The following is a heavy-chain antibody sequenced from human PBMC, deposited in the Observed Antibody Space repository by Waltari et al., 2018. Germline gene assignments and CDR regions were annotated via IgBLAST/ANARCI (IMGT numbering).Heavy chain of an antibody. CDR2: IRSKAYGGTT. CDR1: GFSFGVFA. Sequence: EVQLVESGGGLVQPGRSLRLSCIGSGFSFGVFAMCLVRQAPGKGREWLGFIRSKAYGGTTEYAASGKGRFTLSRDDSKSILYLQMNSLKTEDTGVYYCAREGGNSLSGADYWGQGTLVTVSS. D-gene: IGHD2-15*01. J-gene: IGHJ4*02. CDR3: AREGGNSLSGADY. V-gene: IGHV3-49*04.